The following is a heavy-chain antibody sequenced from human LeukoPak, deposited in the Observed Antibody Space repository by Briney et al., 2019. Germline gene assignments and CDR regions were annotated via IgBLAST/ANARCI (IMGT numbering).Heavy chain of an antibody. J-gene: IGHJ4*02. V-gene: IGHV3-23*01. CDR2: ISGSDGST. CDR1: GFTFSNYA. CDR3: ARGGSGWYCVDY. D-gene: IGHD6-19*01. Sequence: GGSLRLSCTASGFTFSNYAMSWVRQAPGKGLEWVSTISGSDGSTYYADSVKGRFTISRDNSKNTLYLQMNSLRAEDTAVYYCARGGSGWYCVDYWGQGTLVTVSS.